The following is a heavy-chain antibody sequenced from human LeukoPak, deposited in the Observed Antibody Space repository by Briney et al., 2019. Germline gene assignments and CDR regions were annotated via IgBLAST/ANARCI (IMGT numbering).Heavy chain of an antibody. CDR3: ARDYFDSSGYYIDY. CDR2: IFHSGNT. CDR1: GYSISSRYY. V-gene: IGHV4-38-2*02. Sequence: SETLSLTCSVSGYSISSRYYWGWIRQPPGKGLEWIGSIFHSGNTDYNSSLKSRVTISVDTSKNQFSLKLSSVTAADTAVYYCARDYFDSSGYYIDYWGQGTLVTVSS. D-gene: IGHD3-22*01. J-gene: IGHJ4*02.